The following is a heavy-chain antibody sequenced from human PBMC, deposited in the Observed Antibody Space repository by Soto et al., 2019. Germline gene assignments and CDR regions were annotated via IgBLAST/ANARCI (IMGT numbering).Heavy chain of an antibody. Sequence: QVQLQESGPGVVKPSGTLSLTCAVSGGSVSSDYWWSWVRLPPGKGLEWIGEIYHSGRTNYNPSRKSRGTIALDKSQNQLSLILNSVTAADPAVYSCARDRPSYGRNFDSWGQGTLVTVSS. CDR1: GGSVSSDYW. V-gene: IGHV4-4*02. D-gene: IGHD1-26*01. CDR2: IYHSGRT. CDR3: ARDRPSYGRNFDS. J-gene: IGHJ4*02.